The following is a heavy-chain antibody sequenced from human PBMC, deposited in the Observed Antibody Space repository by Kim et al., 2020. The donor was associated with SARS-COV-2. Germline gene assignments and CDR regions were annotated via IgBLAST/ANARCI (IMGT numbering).Heavy chain of an antibody. CDR3: AKDSYYDFWSGSGPGGMDV. J-gene: IGHJ6*02. Sequence: GGSLRLSCAASGFIFDDYAMHWVRQAPGKGLEWVSGIGWNSADIGYADSVKGRFTISRDNAKNSLYLQMNSLRAEDTALYYCAKDSYYDFWSGSGPGGMDVGGQGTTVTVSS. D-gene: IGHD3-3*01. CDR1: GFIFDDYA. CDR2: IGWNSADI. V-gene: IGHV3-9*01.